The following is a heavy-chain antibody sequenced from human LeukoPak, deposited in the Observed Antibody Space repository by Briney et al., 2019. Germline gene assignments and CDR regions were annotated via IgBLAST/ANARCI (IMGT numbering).Heavy chain of an antibody. D-gene: IGHD3-3*01. CDR2: IYPGDSDT. V-gene: IGHV5-51*01. Sequence: GESLKISCKGSGYSFTSYWIGWARQMPGKGLEWMGIIYPGDSDTRYSPSFQGQVTISVDKSISTAYLQWSSLKASDTAMYYCARPITISEPDAFDIWGQGTMVTISS. J-gene: IGHJ3*02. CDR3: ARPITISEPDAFDI. CDR1: GYSFTSYW.